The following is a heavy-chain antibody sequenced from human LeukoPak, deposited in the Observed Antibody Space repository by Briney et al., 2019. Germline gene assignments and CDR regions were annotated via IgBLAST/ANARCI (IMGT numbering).Heavy chain of an antibody. CDR2: IYTSGST. CDR3: ARPWNAWSPMGAFDI. V-gene: IGHV4-4*07. CDR1: GGSISSYY. J-gene: IGHJ3*02. Sequence: SETLSLTCTVSGGSISSYYWSWIRQPAGKGLEWIGRIYTSGSTNYNPSLKSRVTMSVDTSKNQFSLKLSSVTAADTAVYYCARPWNAWSPMGAFDIWGQGTMVTVSS. D-gene: IGHD1-1*01.